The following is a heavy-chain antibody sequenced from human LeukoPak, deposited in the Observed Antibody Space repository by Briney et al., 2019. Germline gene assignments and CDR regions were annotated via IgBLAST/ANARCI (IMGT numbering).Heavy chain of an antibody. CDR2: MNPNSGNT. Sequence: ASVKVSCKASGYTFTSYDINWVRQATGQGLEWMGWMNPNSGNTGYAQKFQGRVTMTRNTSISTAYMELSSLRSEDTAMYYCARGAPSSNWFDPWGQGTLVTVSS. V-gene: IGHV1-8*01. CDR3: ARGAPSSNWFDP. CDR1: GYTFTSYD. J-gene: IGHJ5*02.